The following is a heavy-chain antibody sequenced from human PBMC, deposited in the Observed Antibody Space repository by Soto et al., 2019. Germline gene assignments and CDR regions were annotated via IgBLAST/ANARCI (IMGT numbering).Heavy chain of an antibody. J-gene: IGHJ2*01. V-gene: IGHV3-21*02. CDR3: ARDIVGAGGVDL. CDR1: GLTFSSYS. CDR2: ISTSSSSI. D-gene: IGHD1-26*01. Sequence: EVQLVASGGGLVKPGGSLRLSCAASGLTFSSYSMTWVRQAPGNGLEWVSSISTSSSSIYYADSVKGRFTISRDNAKNSLFLQMNSLRVEDTAVYYCARDIVGAGGVDLWGRGTLVTVSS.